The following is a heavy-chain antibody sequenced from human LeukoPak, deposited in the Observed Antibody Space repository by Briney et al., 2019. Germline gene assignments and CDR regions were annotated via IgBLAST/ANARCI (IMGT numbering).Heavy chain of an antibody. CDR2: IYYSGST. D-gene: IGHD1-26*01. V-gene: IGHV4-30-4*01. CDR1: GGSISSGDYY. CDR3: ARDRGSYSNWFDP. Sequence: PSETLSLTCTVSGGSISSGDYYWSWIRQPPGKGLEWIGYIYYSGSTYYNPSLKSRVTISVDTSKSQFSLKLSSVTAADTAVYYCARDRGSYSNWFDPWGQGTLVTVSS. J-gene: IGHJ5*02.